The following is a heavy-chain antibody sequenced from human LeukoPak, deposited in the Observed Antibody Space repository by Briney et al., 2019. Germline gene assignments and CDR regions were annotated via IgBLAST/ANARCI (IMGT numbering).Heavy chain of an antibody. CDR2: IYYSGST. CDR1: GGSVSSGSYY. D-gene: IGHD3-22*01. Sequence: SETLSLTCTVSGGSVSSGSYYWSWIRQPPGKGLEWIGYIYYSGSTNYNPSLKSRVTISVDKSKNQFALKLSSVTAADTAVYYCARGEITMIVVWGQGTLVTVSS. J-gene: IGHJ4*02. CDR3: ARGEITMIVV. V-gene: IGHV4-61*01.